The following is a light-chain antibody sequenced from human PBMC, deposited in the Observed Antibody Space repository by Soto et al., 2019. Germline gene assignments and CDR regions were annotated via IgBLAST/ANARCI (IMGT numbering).Light chain of an antibody. CDR3: CSYAGSSAVV. Sequence: QSALTQPAAVSGSPGQSITISCTGTSGDIGSYKFISWYQQHPGKAPKLIVYETTKRPSGVSIRFSGSKSANTASLTISGLQAEDEADFFCCSYAGSSAVVFGGGTKLTVL. V-gene: IGLV2-23*01. J-gene: IGLJ2*01. CDR2: ETT. CDR1: SGDIGSYKF.